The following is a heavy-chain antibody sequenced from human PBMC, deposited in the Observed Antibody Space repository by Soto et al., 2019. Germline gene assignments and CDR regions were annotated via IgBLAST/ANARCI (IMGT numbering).Heavy chain of an antibody. Sequence: SVKVSCKASGGTFSSYAISWVRQAPGQGLEWMGGIIPIFSTPNYAQKFQGGVTITADESTSTAYMELSSLRSEDTAVYYCARDNVQSYYYDSSRDVFSIRGQRTTVPVS. CDR2: IIPIFSTP. V-gene: IGHV1-69*13. D-gene: IGHD3-22*01. J-gene: IGHJ3*02. CDR1: GGTFSSYA. CDR3: ARDNVQSYYYDSSRDVFSI.